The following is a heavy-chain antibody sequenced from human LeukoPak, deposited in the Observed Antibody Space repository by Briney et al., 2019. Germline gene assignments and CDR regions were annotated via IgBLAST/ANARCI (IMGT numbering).Heavy chain of an antibody. CDR2: IYHSGST. J-gene: IGHJ5*02. CDR1: GYSISSGYY. D-gene: IGHD2-15*01. CDR3: ATVLGYCSGGSCLNWFDP. V-gene: IGHV4-38-2*02. Sequence: SETLSITCTVSGYSISSGYYWGWIRQPPGKGLEWIRSIYHSGSTNYNPSLKSRVTISVDTSKNQFSLKLSSVTAADTAVYYCATVLGYCSGGSCLNWFDPWGQGTLVTVSS.